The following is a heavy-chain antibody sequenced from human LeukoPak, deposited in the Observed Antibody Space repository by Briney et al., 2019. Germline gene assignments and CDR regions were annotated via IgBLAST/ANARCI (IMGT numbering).Heavy chain of an antibody. D-gene: IGHD2-15*01. V-gene: IGHV1-24*01. J-gene: IGHJ4*02. CDR3: ATDLPVSSSWYFDY. CDR1: GYTLTGLS. Sequence: ASVKVSCKVSGYTLTGLSMHWVRQAPGKGLEWMGGFDPEDGETIYAQKFQGRVTMTEDTSTDTAYMELSSLRSEDTAVYYCATDLPVSSSWYFDYWGQGTLVTVSS. CDR2: FDPEDGET.